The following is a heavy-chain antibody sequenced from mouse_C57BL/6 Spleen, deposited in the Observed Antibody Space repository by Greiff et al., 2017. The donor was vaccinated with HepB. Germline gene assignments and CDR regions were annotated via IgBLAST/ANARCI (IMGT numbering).Heavy chain of an antibody. J-gene: IGHJ3*01. CDR3: ARYYSNYAFAY. CDR1: GFTFSDYG. CDR2: ISSGSSTI. Sequence: DVQLVESGGGLVKPGGSLKLSCAASGFTFSDYGMHWVRQAPEKGLEWVAYISSGSSTIYYADTVKGRFTISRDNAKNTLFLQMTSLRSEDTAMYYCARYYSNYAFAYWGQGTLVTVSA. V-gene: IGHV5-17*01. D-gene: IGHD2-5*01.